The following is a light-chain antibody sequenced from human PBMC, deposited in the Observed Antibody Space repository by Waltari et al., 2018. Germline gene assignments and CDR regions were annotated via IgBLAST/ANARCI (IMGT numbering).Light chain of an antibody. J-gene: IGLJ2*01. Sequence: QSALTQPASVSGSPGQSITIPCTGTRRDVGGYNFVSWYQQDPDKSPTLIIYDVYNRPPGVFYRFSGSKSGNRASLAISGLQTEDEADYYCSSYTSRGTLVFGGGTKLTVL. CDR1: RRDVGGYNF. V-gene: IGLV2-14*03. CDR2: DVY. CDR3: SSYTSRGTLV.